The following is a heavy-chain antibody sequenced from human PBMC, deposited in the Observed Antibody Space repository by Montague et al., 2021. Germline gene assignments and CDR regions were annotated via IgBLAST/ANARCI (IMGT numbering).Heavy chain of an antibody. CDR3: AILWFGGNWFDH. Sequence: SLRLSCAASGFIFSECSMCWVRQAPGKGLEWVAGIWSDGSNKYYAESVKGRLTISRDNSENTGHLQMSSLRAEDTAIYYCAILWFGGNWFDHWGQGTLVTVSS. CDR1: GFIFSECS. CDR2: IWSDGSNK. V-gene: IGHV3-30*04. D-gene: IGHD3-10*01. J-gene: IGHJ5*02.